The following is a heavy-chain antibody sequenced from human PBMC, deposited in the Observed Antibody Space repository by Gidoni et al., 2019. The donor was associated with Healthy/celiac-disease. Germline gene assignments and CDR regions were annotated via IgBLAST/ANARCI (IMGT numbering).Heavy chain of an antibody. CDR2: IIPIFGTA. CDR1: GGTFSSYA. CDR3: ASSRDIVATAGWYFDY. D-gene: IGHD5-12*01. Sequence: QLQLVQSGAEGKKPGSSVKVSCKASGGTFSSYAISWVRQAPGQGLEWMGGIIPIFGTANYAQKFQGRVTITADEATSTAYMELSSLRSEDTAVYYCASSRDIVATAGWYFDYWGQGTLVTVSS. J-gene: IGHJ4*02. V-gene: IGHV1-69*01.